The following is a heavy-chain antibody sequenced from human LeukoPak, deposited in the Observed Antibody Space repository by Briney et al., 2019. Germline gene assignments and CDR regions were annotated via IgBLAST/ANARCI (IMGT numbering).Heavy chain of an antibody. CDR3: ARGIAAAGAFDI. J-gene: IGHJ3*02. CDR2: MNPNSGNT. Sequence: ASVKGSCKASGYTFTSYDINWVRQATGQGLEWMGWMNPNSGNTGYAQKFQGRVTMTRNTSISTAYMELSSLRSEDTAVYYCARGIAAAGAFDIWGQGTMVTVSS. V-gene: IGHV1-8*01. D-gene: IGHD6-13*01. CDR1: GYTFTSYD.